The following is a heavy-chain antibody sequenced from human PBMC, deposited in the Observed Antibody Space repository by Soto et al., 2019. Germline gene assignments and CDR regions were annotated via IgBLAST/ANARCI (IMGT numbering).Heavy chain of an antibody. CDR1: GYTFTSYG. D-gene: IGHD4-17*01. V-gene: IGHV1-18*01. J-gene: IGHJ2*01. CDR3: ATGLVGDYPLAVDL. Sequence: ASVKVSCKASGYTFTSYGISWVRQAPGQGLEWMGWFSAYNGNTNYAQKLQGRVTMTADTSTGTAYMELSSLRSEDTAVYYCATGLVGDYPLAVDLWGRGTLVTVSS. CDR2: FSAYNGNT.